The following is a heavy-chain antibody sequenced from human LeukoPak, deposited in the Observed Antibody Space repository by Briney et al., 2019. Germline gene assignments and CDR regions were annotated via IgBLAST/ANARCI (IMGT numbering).Heavy chain of an antibody. CDR2: INPNSGVT. Sequence: GASVKVSCKASGYTFTGYYMHWVRQAPGQGLEWMGRINPNSGVTNYAQKFQGRVTMTRDTSISTAYMELSRLRSDDTAVYYCARAARYTQLQSDCSGGSCYYGYWGQGTLVTVSS. CDR3: ARAARYTQLQSDCSGGSCYYGY. CDR1: GYTFTGYY. V-gene: IGHV1-2*06. J-gene: IGHJ4*02. D-gene: IGHD2-15*01.